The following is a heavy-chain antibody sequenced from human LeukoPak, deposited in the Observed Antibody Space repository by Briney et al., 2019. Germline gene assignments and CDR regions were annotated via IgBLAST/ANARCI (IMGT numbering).Heavy chain of an antibody. D-gene: IGHD2-15*01. CDR3: VRGCSGGSCYSFFDAFDI. CDR2: IIPIFGTA. Sequence: ASVKVSCKASGGTFSSYAISWVRQAPGQGLEWMGGIIPIFGTANYAQKFQGRVTITADKSTSTAYMELSSLRSEDTAVYYCVRGCSGGSCYSFFDAFDIWGQGTMVTVSS. V-gene: IGHV1-69*06. CDR1: GGTFSSYA. J-gene: IGHJ3*02.